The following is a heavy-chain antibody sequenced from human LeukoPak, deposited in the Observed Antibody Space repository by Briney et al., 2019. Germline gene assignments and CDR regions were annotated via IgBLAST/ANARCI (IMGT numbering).Heavy chain of an antibody. D-gene: IGHD6-19*01. CDR3: ARVFSGWYFYFDS. Sequence: GGSLRLSCAASGFTFSSYWMHWVRQAPGKGLVWVSRINSDGSSTTYADSVKGRFTISRDNAKNTLYLQMNSLRAEDTAMYYCARVFSGWYFYFDSWGQGTLVTVSP. J-gene: IGHJ4*02. V-gene: IGHV3-74*01. CDR2: INSDGSST. CDR1: GFTFSSYW.